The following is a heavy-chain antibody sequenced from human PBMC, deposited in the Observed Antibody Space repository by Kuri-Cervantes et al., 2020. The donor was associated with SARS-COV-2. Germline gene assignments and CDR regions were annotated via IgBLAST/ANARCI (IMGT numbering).Heavy chain of an antibody. Sequence: GGSLRLSCAASGLTFSSYSMNWVRQAPGKGLEWVSSISSSSSYIYYADSVKGRFTISRDNSKNTLYLQMNSLRAEDTAVYYCARDGDIVVVREGFDYWGQGTLVTVSS. D-gene: IGHD2-2*01. CDR1: GLTFSSYS. J-gene: IGHJ4*02. CDR3: ARDGDIVVVREGFDY. CDR2: ISSSSSYI. V-gene: IGHV3-21*01.